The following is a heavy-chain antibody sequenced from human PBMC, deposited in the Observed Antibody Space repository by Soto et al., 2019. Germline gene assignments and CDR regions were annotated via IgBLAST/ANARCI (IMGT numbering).Heavy chain of an antibody. CDR3: ARGDSTDCSNGVCSFFYNHDMDV. D-gene: IGHD2-8*01. Sequence: ASVKVSCKDSGYRFTDYLLHGVGQVPGQGLEWLGRINPKSGGTSTAQKFQGWVTMTTDTSISTASMELTRLTSDDTAIYYCARGDSTDCSNGVCSFFYNHDMDVWGQGTTVTVSS. V-gene: IGHV1-2*04. CDR1: GYRFTDYL. J-gene: IGHJ6*02. CDR2: INPKSGGT.